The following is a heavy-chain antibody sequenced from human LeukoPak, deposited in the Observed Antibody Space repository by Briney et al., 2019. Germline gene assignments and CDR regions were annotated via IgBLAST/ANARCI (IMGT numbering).Heavy chain of an antibody. Sequence: GESLKISCKGSGYNFTSYWIAWVRQMPGKGLEWMGIIYPADSDTTYSPSFQGQVTISADKSISTAYLQWSRLKASDSAMYYCARVLIRGDEIDYWGQGTLVTVSS. CDR2: IYPADSDT. J-gene: IGHJ4*02. V-gene: IGHV5-51*01. D-gene: IGHD2-21*01. CDR3: ARVLIRGDEIDY. CDR1: GYNFTSYW.